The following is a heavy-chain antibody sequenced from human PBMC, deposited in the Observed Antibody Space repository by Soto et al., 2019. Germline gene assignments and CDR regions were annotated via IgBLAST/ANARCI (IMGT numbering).Heavy chain of an antibody. CDR3: ARGGSNPFLQQTSWFDP. V-gene: IGHV3-33*01. CDR2: IGYDGSNK. CDR1: GFTFSSYG. Sequence: QVQLVESGGGVVQPGRSLRLSCAASGFTFSSYGMHWVRQAPGKGLEWVAIIGYDGSNKNYADSVKGRFTISRDNSKYTLYLQMNSLRAEDTAVYYCARGGSNPFLQQTSWFDPWGQGTLVTVSS. J-gene: IGHJ5*02. D-gene: IGHD3-16*01.